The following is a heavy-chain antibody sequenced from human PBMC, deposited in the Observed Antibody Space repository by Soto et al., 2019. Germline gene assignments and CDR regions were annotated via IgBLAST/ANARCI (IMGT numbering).Heavy chain of an antibody. D-gene: IGHD3-10*01. Sequence: EVQLVESGGGLVKPGGSLRLSCAASGFTFSSYSMNWVRQAPGKGLEWVSSISSSSSYIYYADSVKGRFTISRDNAKNSLYLQMNSLRAEDTAVYYCARAPGEGSISVDYWGQGTLVTVSS. CDR3: ARAPGEGSISVDY. CDR1: GFTFSSYS. V-gene: IGHV3-21*01. CDR2: ISSSSSYI. J-gene: IGHJ4*02.